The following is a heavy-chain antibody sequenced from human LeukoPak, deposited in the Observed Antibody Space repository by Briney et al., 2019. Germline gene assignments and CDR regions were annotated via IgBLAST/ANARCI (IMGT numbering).Heavy chain of an antibody. J-gene: IGHJ6*03. CDR2: INHSGST. V-gene: IGHV4-34*01. CDR3: ARHGGIQLWLRYYYYMDV. D-gene: IGHD5-18*01. Sequence: KPSETLSLTCTVYGGSFSGYYWSWIRQPPGKGLEWIGEINHSGSTNYNPSLKSRVTISVDTSKNQFSLKLSSVTAADTAVYYCARHGGIQLWLRYYYYMDVWGKGTTVTISS. CDR1: GGSFSGYY.